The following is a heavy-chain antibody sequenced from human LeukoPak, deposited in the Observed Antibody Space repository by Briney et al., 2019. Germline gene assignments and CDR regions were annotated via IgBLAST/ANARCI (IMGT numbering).Heavy chain of an antibody. CDR3: VRDRCSSTSCHDPPNWFDP. Sequence: GGSLRLSCAASGFTFSSYSMNWVRQAPGKGLEWVSSISSSSSYIYYADSVKGRFTISRDNAKNSLYLQMNSLRAEDTALYYCVRDRCSSTSCHDPPNWFDPWGQGTLVTVSS. V-gene: IGHV3-21*04. CDR2: ISSSSSYI. CDR1: GFTFSSYS. J-gene: IGHJ5*02. D-gene: IGHD2-2*01.